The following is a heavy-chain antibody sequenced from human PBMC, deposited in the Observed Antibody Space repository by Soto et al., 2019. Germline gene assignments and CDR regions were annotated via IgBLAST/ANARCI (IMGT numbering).Heavy chain of an antibody. Sequence: VQLVESGGGLVQPGGSLRLSCAASGFTFSSYSMNWVCQAPGKGLEWVSYISSSSTIYYADSVKSQFTISRDNAKNSLYLQMNSLRDEDTAVYYCARDMGSRFYYYGMDVWGQGTTVTVSS. CDR3: ARDMGSRFYYYGMDV. CDR2: ISSSSTI. V-gene: IGHV3-48*02. J-gene: IGHJ6*02. D-gene: IGHD2-15*01. CDR1: GFTFSSYS.